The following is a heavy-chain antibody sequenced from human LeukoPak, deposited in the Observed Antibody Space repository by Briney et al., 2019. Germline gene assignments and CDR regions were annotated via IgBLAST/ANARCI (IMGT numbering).Heavy chain of an antibody. CDR1: GFTFSSYG. J-gene: IGHJ4*02. D-gene: IGHD4-23*01. CDR2: IRYDGSNK. V-gene: IGHV3-30*02. CDR3: AKVLAVTSYGAKSIFDH. Sequence: GGSLRLSCAASGFTFSSYGMHWVRQAPGKGLEWVAFIRYDGSNKYYADSVKGRFTISRDNSKNTVYLQMNSLRAEDTAVYYCAKVLAVTSYGAKSIFDHWGQGTLVTVSS.